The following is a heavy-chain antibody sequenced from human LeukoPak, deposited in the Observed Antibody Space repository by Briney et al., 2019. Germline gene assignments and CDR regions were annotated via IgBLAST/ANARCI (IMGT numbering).Heavy chain of an antibody. V-gene: IGHV1-2*02. D-gene: IGHD5-24*01. CDR3: ARGYVEMATMGQDY. CDR2: MNPNSGGT. Sequence: ASVKISCKASGYTFTSYDVNWVRQATGQGLEWMGWMNPNSGGTNYAQKFQGRVTMTRDTSISTAYMELSRLRSDDTAVYYCARGYVEMATMGQDYWGQGTLVTVSS. J-gene: IGHJ4*02. CDR1: GYTFTSYD.